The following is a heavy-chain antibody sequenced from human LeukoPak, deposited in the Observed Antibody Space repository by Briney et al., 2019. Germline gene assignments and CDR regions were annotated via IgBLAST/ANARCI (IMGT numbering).Heavy chain of an antibody. CDR2: ISAYNGNT. J-gene: IGHJ4*02. D-gene: IGHD6-19*01. V-gene: IGHV1-18*01. CDR3: ARDTVGYSSGWHFDY. Sequence: ASVKVSRKASGYTFTSYGISWVRQAPGQGLEWMGWISAYNGNTNYAQKLQGRVTMTTDTSTSTAYMELRSLRSDDTAVYYCARDTVGYSSGWHFDYWGQGTLVTVSS. CDR1: GYTFTSYG.